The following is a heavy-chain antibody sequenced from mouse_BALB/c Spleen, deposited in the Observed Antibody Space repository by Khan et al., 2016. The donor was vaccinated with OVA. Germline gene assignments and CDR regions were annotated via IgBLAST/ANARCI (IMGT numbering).Heavy chain of an antibody. CDR3: TRRGTARATRWFAY. CDR1: GYTFTSYY. D-gene: IGHD3-2*01. Sequence: QVRLQQSGAELVKPGASVKLSCKASGYTFTSYYMYWLKQRPGQGLEWIGEINPSNGGTNFNEKFKSKATLTVDKSSSTQYMQLSSLTSKDSAVYDWTRRGTARATRWFAYWGQGTLVTVSA. CDR2: INPSNGGT. J-gene: IGHJ3*01. V-gene: IGHV1S81*02.